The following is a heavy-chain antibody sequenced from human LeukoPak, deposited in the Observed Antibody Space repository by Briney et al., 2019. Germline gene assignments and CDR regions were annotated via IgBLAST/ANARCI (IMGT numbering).Heavy chain of an antibody. Sequence: PGGSLRLSCTASGFTFSTYSMNWVRQAPGKGLEWVSYISSSSSSIFYAGSVKGRFTITRDNAKNSLFLQMNSLRAEDTALYYCAGTFYYGSGSYVLAGYWGQGTLVTVSS. CDR3: AGTFYYGSGSYVLAGY. CDR1: GFTFSTYS. D-gene: IGHD3-10*01. CDR2: ISSSSSSI. V-gene: IGHV3-48*01. J-gene: IGHJ4*02.